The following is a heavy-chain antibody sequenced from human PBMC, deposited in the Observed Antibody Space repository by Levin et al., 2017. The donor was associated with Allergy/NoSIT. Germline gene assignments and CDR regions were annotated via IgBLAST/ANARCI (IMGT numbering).Heavy chain of an antibody. CDR3: ARGYCSGGSCYPSRGAFDI. CDR2: INSDGSST. D-gene: IGHD2-15*01. CDR1: GFTFSGYW. V-gene: IGHV3-74*01. Sequence: AASVKVSCAASGFTFSGYWMHWVRQAPGKGLVWVSRINSDGSSTTYADSVKGRFTISRDNAKNTLYLQMNSLRAEDTALYYCARGYCSGGSCYPSRGAFDIWGQGTMVTVSS. J-gene: IGHJ3*02.